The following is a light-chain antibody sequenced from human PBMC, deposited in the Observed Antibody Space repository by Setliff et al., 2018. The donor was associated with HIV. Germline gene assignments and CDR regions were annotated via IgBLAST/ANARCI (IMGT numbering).Light chain of an antibody. CDR3: SSYTGSDNYV. Sequence: QSALTQPPSASGSPGQSVTISCTGTSSDVGGYNYVSWYQQHPGKAPKLMIYEVSNRPSGVPDRFSGSKSGNTASLTVSGLQAEDEADYYCSSYTGSDNYVCGTGTKVTVL. CDR1: SSDVGGYNY. CDR2: EVS. J-gene: IGLJ1*01. V-gene: IGLV2-8*01.